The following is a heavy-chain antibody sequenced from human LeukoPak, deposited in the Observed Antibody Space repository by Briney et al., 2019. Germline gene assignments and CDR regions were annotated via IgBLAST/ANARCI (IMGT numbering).Heavy chain of an antibody. CDR1: GFTFSSYA. D-gene: IGHD6-19*01. V-gene: IGHV3-30*02. Sequence: GGSLRLSCAASGFTFSSYAMNWVRQAPGKGLEWVAFIRHDGSNKYYADPVQGRFTISRDNARNSLYLQMNSLRPEDTAVYYCASGHSSGWNDAFDIWGQGTMVTVSS. CDR3: ASGHSSGWNDAFDI. J-gene: IGHJ3*02. CDR2: IRHDGSNK.